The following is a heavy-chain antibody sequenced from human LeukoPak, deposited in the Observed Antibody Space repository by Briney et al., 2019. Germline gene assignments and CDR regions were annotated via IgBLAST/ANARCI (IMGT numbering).Heavy chain of an antibody. V-gene: IGHV3-30-3*01. D-gene: IGHD3-10*01. CDR3: AKVRFGEAPGY. CDR2: ISYDGSNK. J-gene: IGHJ4*02. Sequence: PGGSLRLSCAASGFTFSSYAMHWVRQAPGKGLEWVAVISYDGSNKYYADSVKGRFTISRDNSKNTLYLQMNSLRAEDTAVYYCAKVRFGEAPGYWGQGTLVTVSS. CDR1: GFTFSSYA.